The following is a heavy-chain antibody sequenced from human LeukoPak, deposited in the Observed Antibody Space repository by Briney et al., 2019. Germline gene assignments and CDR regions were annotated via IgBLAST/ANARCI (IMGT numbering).Heavy chain of an antibody. Sequence: SETLSLTCTVSGGSISSSSYYWGWIRQPPGKGLEWIGSIYYSGSTYYNPSLKSRVTISVDTSKNQFSLKLSSVTAADTAVYYCASPSDFWSGYSDYWGQGTLVTVSS. J-gene: IGHJ4*02. D-gene: IGHD3-3*01. CDR3: ASPSDFWSGYSDY. CDR1: GGSISSSSYY. V-gene: IGHV4-39*01. CDR2: IYYSGST.